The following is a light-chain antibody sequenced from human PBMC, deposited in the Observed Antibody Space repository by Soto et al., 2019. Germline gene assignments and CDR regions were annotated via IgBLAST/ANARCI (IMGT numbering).Light chain of an antibody. V-gene: IGKV3-20*01. CDR3: HRYGGSPPYT. J-gene: IGKJ2*01. CDR1: QSIPNNY. CDR2: GAS. Sequence: EIVLTQSPGTLSLSPGERATLSCRASQSIPNNYLACYPQKPGQAPRLLVYGASTRASDIEGRFSGSRSGTDFTLTSTRLEPEDFGVYYWHRYGGSPPYTFGQGTKVESK.